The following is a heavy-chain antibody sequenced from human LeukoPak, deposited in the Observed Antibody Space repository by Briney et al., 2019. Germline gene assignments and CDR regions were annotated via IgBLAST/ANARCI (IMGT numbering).Heavy chain of an antibody. CDR2: IYYSGST. D-gene: IGHD5-18*01. CDR3: ARDDSGYGLNYFDY. J-gene: IGHJ4*02. CDR1: GGSISSSSYY. Sequence: SETLSLTCTVSGGSISSSSYYWGWIRQPPGKGLEWIGSIYYSGSTYYNPSLKSRVTISVDTSKNQFSLKLSSVTAADTAVYYCARDDSGYGLNYFDYWGQGTLVTVSS. V-gene: IGHV4-39*07.